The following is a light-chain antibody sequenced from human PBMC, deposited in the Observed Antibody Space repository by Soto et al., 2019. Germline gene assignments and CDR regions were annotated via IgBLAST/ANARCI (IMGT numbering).Light chain of an antibody. CDR1: SSNIGTNY. J-gene: IGLJ2*01. V-gene: IGLV1-47*02. Sequence: QSVLTQPPSASGTPGQRVTISCSGSSSNIGTNYVYWYQQLPGTAPKLLIYSNNQRPSGVPDRFSGSKSGTSASLAISGLRSEDEADYYCSAWDDSLNGVVFGGGTKLTVL. CDR3: SAWDDSLNGVV. CDR2: SNN.